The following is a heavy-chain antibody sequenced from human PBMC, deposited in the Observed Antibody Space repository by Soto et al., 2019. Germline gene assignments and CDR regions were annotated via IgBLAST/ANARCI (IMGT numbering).Heavy chain of an antibody. J-gene: IGHJ4*02. CDR2: INPNSGDT. V-gene: IGHV1-2*04. Sequence: QVQLVQSGAEVKKLGASVKVSCKASGYTFTAYYIHWVRQAPGQGLEWVGWINPNSGDTNYAQRFQGWVTMTGDTSVITAYLDLTRVRSDDTAVYYCARGGYTYGYGLDYWGQGTLVTVAS. CDR1: GYTFTAYY. D-gene: IGHD5-18*01. CDR3: ARGGYTYGYGLDY.